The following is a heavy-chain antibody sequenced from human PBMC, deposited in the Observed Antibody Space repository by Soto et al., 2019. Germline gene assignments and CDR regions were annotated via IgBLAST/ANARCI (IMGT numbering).Heavy chain of an antibody. D-gene: IGHD3-10*01. V-gene: IGHV3-33*05. J-gene: IGHJ4*02. CDR3: ASRGSAGIHFGS. CDR1: GFNFGVFG. CDR2: LSYEGSEE. Sequence: QVRLVESGGGVVQPGRSLRLSCAASGFNFGVFGMHWVRQAPGKGLEWLSVLSYEGSEEYYADSVRGRFTISRDNAKNSLYLQMNNLRAEDSAFYYCASRGSAGIHFGSWGQGTLVTVSS.